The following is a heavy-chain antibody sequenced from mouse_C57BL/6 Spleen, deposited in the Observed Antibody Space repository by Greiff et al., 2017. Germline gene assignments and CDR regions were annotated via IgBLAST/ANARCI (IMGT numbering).Heavy chain of an antibody. CDR2: IYLGNGYT. J-gene: IGHJ1*03. V-gene: IGHV1-58*01. CDR3: AVSPATVVARCYFDV. Sequence: SGAELVRPGSSVKMSCKTSGYTFTSYGINWVKQKPGKGLEWIGYIYLGNGYTEYNETFKGKATLTSDTSSSTAYMQLISLTSRHSAIYFCAVSPATVVARCYFDVWGTGTTVTVSS. D-gene: IGHD1-1*01. CDR1: GYTFTSYG.